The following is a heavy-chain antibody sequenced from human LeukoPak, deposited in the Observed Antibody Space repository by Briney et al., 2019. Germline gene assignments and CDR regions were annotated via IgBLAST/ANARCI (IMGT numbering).Heavy chain of an antibody. V-gene: IGHV3-66*04. Sequence: GGTLRLSCAASGFIFSNYAMTWVRQAPGKGLEWVSIIYSDGSTYYADSVKGRFTISRDNAKNSLYLQMSSLRAEDTAVYYCTRQPTTLDGSKFMSTDHWGQGTLVTVSS. CDR1: GFIFSNYA. J-gene: IGHJ4*02. D-gene: IGHD5/OR15-5a*01. CDR2: IYSDGST. CDR3: TRQPTTLDGSKFMSTDH.